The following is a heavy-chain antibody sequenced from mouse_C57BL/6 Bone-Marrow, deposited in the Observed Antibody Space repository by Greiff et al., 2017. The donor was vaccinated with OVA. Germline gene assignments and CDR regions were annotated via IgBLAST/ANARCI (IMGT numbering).Heavy chain of an antibody. CDR1: GYTFTSYW. J-gene: IGHJ3*01. V-gene: IGHV1-61*01. D-gene: IGHD1-1*01. Sequence: VQLQQPGAELVRPGSSVKLSCKASGYTFTSYWMDWVKQRPGQGLEWIGNIYPSDSETHYNQKFKDKATLTVDKSSSTAYMQLSSLTSEDSAVYYCARSDYCGSSLWGQGTLVTVSA. CDR3: ARSDYCGSSL. CDR2: IYPSDSET.